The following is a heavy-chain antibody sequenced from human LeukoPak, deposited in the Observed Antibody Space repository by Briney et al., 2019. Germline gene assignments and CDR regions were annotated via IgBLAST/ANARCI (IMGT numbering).Heavy chain of an antibody. V-gene: IGHV4-34*01. CDR3: ARHFKRFGRHTPLYYFDY. CDR1: GGSFSGYY. D-gene: IGHD3-10*01. CDR2: INHSGST. Sequence: PSETLSLTCAVYGGSFSGYYWSWIRQPPGKGLEWIGEINHSGSTNYNPSLKSRVTISVDTSKNQFSLKLSSVTAADTAVYYCARHFKRFGRHTPLYYFDYWGQGTLVTVSS. J-gene: IGHJ4*02.